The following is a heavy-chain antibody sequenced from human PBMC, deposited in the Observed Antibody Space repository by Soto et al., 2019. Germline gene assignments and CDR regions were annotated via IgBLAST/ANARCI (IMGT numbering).Heavy chain of an antibody. J-gene: IGHJ6*02. Sequence: GASVKLCCKACGDGNDCRAIRWVRQYQGQGLEWMGWISAYNGNTNYAQKLQGRVTMTTGTSTSTAYMEMRSLRSDDTAVYYCARGAISPYVMDFWGQGTTVTVSS. V-gene: IGHV1-18*01. D-gene: IGHD3-9*01. CDR2: ISAYNGNT. CDR1: GDGNDCRA. CDR3: ARGAISPYVMDF.